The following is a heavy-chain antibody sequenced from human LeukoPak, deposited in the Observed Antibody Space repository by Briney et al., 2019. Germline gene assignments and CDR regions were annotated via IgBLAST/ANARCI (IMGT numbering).Heavy chain of an antibody. CDR1: GFTFSSYE. CDR3: ARASYSSSWYADY. V-gene: IGHV3-48*03. J-gene: IGHJ4*02. Sequence: GGSLRLSCAASGFTFSSYEMNWVRQAPGKGLEWVSYISSSGSTIYYADSVKGRFTISRDNAKNSLYLQMNSLRAEDTAVYHCARASYSSSWYADYWGQGTLVTVPS. D-gene: IGHD6-13*01. CDR2: ISSSGSTI.